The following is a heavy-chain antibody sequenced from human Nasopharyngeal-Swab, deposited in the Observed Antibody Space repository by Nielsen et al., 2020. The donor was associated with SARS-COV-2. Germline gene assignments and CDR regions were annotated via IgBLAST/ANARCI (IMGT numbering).Heavy chain of an antibody. CDR3: AKIVVVVAADY. J-gene: IGHJ4*02. D-gene: IGHD2-15*01. CDR2: ISGSGGST. V-gene: IGHV3-23*01. Sequence: AETLRLSCAASGFTFSSYAMSWVRQAPAKGLEWVAAISGSGGSTYYADAVKGRFTISSDNSKNTLYLQMNSLRAEDTAVYYGAKIVVVVAADYWGQGTLVTVSS. CDR1: GFTFSSYA.